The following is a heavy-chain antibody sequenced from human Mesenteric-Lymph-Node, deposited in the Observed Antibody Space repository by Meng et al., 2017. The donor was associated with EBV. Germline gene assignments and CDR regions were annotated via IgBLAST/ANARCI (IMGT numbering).Heavy chain of an antibody. D-gene: IGHD3-10*01. CDR2: IYHSGST. V-gene: IGHV4-4*02. CDR1: GGSISSYNW. CDR3: AKVDGSGRSNWFDP. Sequence: QVRLQESGPGLGKASGTLSLTCAVSGGSISSYNWWSWVRQPPGKGLEWIGEIYHSGSTNNNPSLRSRVTISVDKSKNQFSLRLSSVTAADTAVYYCAKVDGSGRSNWFDPWGQGTLVTVSS. J-gene: IGHJ5*02.